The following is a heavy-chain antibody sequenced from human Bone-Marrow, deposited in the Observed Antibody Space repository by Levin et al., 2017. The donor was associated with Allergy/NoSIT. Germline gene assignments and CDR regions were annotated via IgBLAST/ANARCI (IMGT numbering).Heavy chain of an antibody. D-gene: IGHD6-19*01. CDR2: INWDGGST. CDR1: RFTFDDYD. CDR3: AWHSSGWGSYYYFDL. J-gene: IGHJ2*01. Sequence: GGSLRLSCVASRFTFDDYDMSWVRQAPGKGLEWVSAINWDGGSTGYADSVKGRFPISRDNAKNSLYLQMNSLRAEDTAVYHCAWHSSGWGSYYYFDLWGRGTLVTVSS. V-gene: IGHV3-20*01.